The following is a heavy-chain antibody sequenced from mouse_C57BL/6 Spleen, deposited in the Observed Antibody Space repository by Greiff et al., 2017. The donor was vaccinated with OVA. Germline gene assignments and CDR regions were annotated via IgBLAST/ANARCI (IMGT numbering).Heavy chain of an antibody. J-gene: IGHJ4*01. CDR2: IYPSDSET. Sequence: QVQLQQPGAELVRPGSSVKLSCKASGYTFTSYWMDWVKQRPGQGLEWIGNIYPSDSETHYNQKFKDKATLTVDKSSSTAYMQLSSLTSEDSAVYYRARRTWAMDYWGQGTSVTVSS. CDR1: GYTFTSYW. CDR3: ARRTWAMDY. V-gene: IGHV1-61*01.